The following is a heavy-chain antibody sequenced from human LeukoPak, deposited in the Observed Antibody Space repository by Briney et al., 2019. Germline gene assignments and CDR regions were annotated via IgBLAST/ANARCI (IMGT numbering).Heavy chain of an antibody. Sequence: GASVKVSCKASGYTFTSYHMHWVRQAPGQGLEWMGIINPSGGSTSYAQKFQGRVTMTRDTSTSTVYMELSSLGSEDTAVYYCARDPLADFWSGYLFDYWGQGTLVTVSS. CDR2: INPSGGST. J-gene: IGHJ4*02. D-gene: IGHD3-3*01. CDR3: ARDPLADFWSGYLFDY. CDR1: GYTFTSYH. V-gene: IGHV1-46*03.